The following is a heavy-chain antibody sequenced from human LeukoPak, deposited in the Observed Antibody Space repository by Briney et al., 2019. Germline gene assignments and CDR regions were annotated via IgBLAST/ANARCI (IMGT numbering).Heavy chain of an antibody. CDR1: GGSFSGYY. CDR2: INHSGST. J-gene: IGHJ5*02. Sequence: SETLSLTCAVYGGSFSGYYWSWIRQPPGKGLEWIGEINHSGSTNYNPSLKSRVTISVDTSKNQFSLKLSSVTAADTAVYYCARCYYGSGSYYNWFDPWGQGTLVTVSS. CDR3: ARCYYGSGSYYNWFDP. D-gene: IGHD3-10*01. V-gene: IGHV4-34*01.